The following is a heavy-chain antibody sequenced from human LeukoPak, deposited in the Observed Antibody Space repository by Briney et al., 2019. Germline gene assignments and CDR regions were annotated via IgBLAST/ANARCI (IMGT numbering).Heavy chain of an antibody. V-gene: IGHV3-7*01. D-gene: IGHD3-22*01. CDR2: IKQDGSEK. Sequence: GGSQRLSCAASGFTFSSYWMSWIRQAPGKGLEWVANIKQDGSEKYYVDSVKGRFTISRDNAKNSLYLQMNSLRAEDTAVYYCARVSGITMIVVVVEDPFDIWGQGTMVTVSS. CDR1: GFTFSSYW. J-gene: IGHJ3*02. CDR3: ARVSGITMIVVVVEDPFDI.